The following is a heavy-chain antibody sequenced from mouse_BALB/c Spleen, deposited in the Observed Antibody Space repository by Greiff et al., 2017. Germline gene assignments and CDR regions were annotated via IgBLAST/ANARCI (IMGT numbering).Heavy chain of an antibody. V-gene: IGHV14-3*02. CDR2: IDPANGNT. CDR1: GFNIKDTY. Sequence: EVQLQQSGAELVKPGASVKLSCTASGFNIKDTYMHWVKQRPEQGLEWIGRIDPANGNTKYDPKFQGKATITADTTSNTAFLQLSSLTSEDTAVYYCARYDGYYGFAYWGQGTLVTVSA. J-gene: IGHJ3*01. D-gene: IGHD2-3*01. CDR3: ARYDGYYGFAY.